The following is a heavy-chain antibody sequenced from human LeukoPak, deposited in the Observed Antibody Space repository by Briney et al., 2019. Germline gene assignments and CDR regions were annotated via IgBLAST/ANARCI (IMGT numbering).Heavy chain of an antibody. CDR1: GASISSYY. D-gene: IGHD3-16*01. CDR3: ALSGYYYYGMDV. Sequence: TSETLSLTCTVSGASISSYYWSWIRQPPGKGLEWIGEIYHSGSTNYNPSLKSRVTISVDKSKNQFSLKLSSVTAADTAVYYCALSGYYYYGMDVWGQGTTVTVSS. CDR2: IYHSGST. J-gene: IGHJ6*02. V-gene: IGHV4-59*12.